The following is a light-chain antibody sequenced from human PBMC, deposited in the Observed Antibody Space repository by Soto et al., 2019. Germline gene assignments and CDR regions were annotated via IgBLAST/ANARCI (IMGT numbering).Light chain of an antibody. V-gene: IGLV2-8*01. CDR1: SSDVGGYNY. Sequence: QSALTQPPSASGSPGQSVTISSTGTSSDVGGYNYVSWYQQHPGKAPKLMIYEVNKRPSGVPDRFSGSKSANTASLTVSGLQAEDEADYYCSSYAGSNNFRVFGTGTKLTVL. CDR2: EVN. J-gene: IGLJ1*01. CDR3: SSYAGSNNFRV.